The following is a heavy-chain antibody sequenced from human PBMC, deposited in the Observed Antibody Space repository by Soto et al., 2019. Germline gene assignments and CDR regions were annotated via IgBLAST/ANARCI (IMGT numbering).Heavy chain of an antibody. CDR3: AKVLGYYDSSGPAGGAFDI. D-gene: IGHD3-22*01. CDR1: GFTFSSYG. Sequence: PGESLKISCAASGFTFSSYGMHWVRQAPGKGLEWVAVISYDGSNKYYADSVKGRFTISRDNSKNTLYLQMNSLRAEDTAVYYCAKVLGYYDSSGPAGGAFDIWGQGTMVTVSS. J-gene: IGHJ3*02. V-gene: IGHV3-30*18. CDR2: ISYDGSNK.